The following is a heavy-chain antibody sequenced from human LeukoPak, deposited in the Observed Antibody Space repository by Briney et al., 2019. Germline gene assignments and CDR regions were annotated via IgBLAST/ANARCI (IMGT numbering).Heavy chain of an antibody. CDR1: GGSISSGDYY. CDR3: ARYGLVKRAFDI. D-gene: IGHD3/OR15-3a*01. J-gene: IGHJ3*02. V-gene: IGHV4-30-4*08. Sequence: SETLSLTCTVSGGSISSGDYYWSWIRQPPGKGLEWVGYIYYSGSTYYNPSLKSRVTISVDTSKNQFSLKLSSVTAADTAVYYCARYGLVKRAFDIWGQGTMVTVSS. CDR2: IYYSGST.